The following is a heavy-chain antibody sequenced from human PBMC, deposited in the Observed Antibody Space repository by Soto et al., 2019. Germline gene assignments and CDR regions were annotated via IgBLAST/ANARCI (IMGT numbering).Heavy chain of an antibody. CDR2: INAGNGNT. D-gene: IGHD2-2*01. CDR3: ARRGGIVVVRGAFDI. Sequence: GASVKVSCKASGGTFSSYAISWVRQAPGQRLEWMGWINAGNGNTKYSQKFQGRVTITRDTSASTAYMELSSLRSEDTAVYYCARRGGIVVVRGAFDIWGQGTMVTVSS. V-gene: IGHV1-3*01. CDR1: GGTFSSYA. J-gene: IGHJ3*02.